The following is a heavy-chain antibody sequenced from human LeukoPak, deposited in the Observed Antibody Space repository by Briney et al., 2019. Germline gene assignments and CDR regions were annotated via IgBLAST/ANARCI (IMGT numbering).Heavy chain of an antibody. CDR1: GDSINSYY. V-gene: IGHV4-59*08. CDR2: IYYSGST. Sequence: SETLSLTCTVSGDSINSYYWSWIRQPPGKGLEWIGYIYYSGSTYYNPSFKSRVMMSVERSKNQFSLKLSSVTAADTALYYCARKGNYTRRWYDEYPYYYYMDVWGRGTAVNVFS. CDR3: ARKGNYTRRWYDEYPYYYYMDV. J-gene: IGHJ6*03. D-gene: IGHD6-13*01.